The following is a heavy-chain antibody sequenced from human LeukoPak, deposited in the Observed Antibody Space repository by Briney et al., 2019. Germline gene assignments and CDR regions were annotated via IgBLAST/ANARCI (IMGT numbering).Heavy chain of an antibody. J-gene: IGHJ1*01. CDR3: AKDFFPPGSPWLGFFQK. Sequence: GGSLRLSCAASGFTFDDYTMHWVRQAPGKGLEWVSLISWDAGRTYYADSAKGRFTISRDNSKNSLYLQMNSLRAEDTALYYCAKDFFPPGSPWLGFFQKWGQGTLVTVSS. CDR1: GFTFDDYT. V-gene: IGHV3-43*01. D-gene: IGHD3-10*01. CDR2: ISWDAGRT.